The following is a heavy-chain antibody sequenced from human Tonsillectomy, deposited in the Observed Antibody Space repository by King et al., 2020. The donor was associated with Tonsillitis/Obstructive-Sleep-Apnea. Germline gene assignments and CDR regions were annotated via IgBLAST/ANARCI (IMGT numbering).Heavy chain of an antibody. CDR2: MNPYSGNT. CDR3: AMGVGIYYAGRDF. D-gene: IGHD1-26*01. V-gene: IGHV1-8*01. J-gene: IGHJ4*02. Sequence: VQLVESGAEVKKPGASVKVSCKASGYTFTNYDINWVRPATGQGLEWMGWMNPYSGNTGYAQKFQGRVTMTRNTSISTAYMELSSLRSEDTAVYYCAMGVGIYYAGRDFWRQGTLVTVSS. CDR1: GYTFTNYD.